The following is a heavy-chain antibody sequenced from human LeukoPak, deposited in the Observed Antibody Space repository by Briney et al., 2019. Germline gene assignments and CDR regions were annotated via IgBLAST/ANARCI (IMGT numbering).Heavy chain of an antibody. J-gene: IGHJ4*02. D-gene: IGHD4-17*01. CDR3: ARTAEYGDYFDY. V-gene: IGHV3-30*02. CDR1: TFTFSNYG. CDR2: IRYDGTNK. Sequence: GGSLRLSCAASTFTFSNYGMHWVRQAPGKGLEWVAFIRYDGTNKYYADSVKGRFTISRDNPKNTLFLQMNSLRAEDTAVYYCARTAEYGDYFDYWGQGTLVTASS.